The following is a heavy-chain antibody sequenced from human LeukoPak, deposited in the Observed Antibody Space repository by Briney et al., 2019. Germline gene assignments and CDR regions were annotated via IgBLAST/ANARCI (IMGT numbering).Heavy chain of an antibody. D-gene: IGHD3-22*01. CDR1: GFTFSSYA. CDR2: ISGSSGST. CDR3: AKAFYPFYYYDSSGYYYPIDY. Sequence: GGSLRLSCAASGFTFSSYARSWVRQAPGKGLEWVSAISGSSGSTYYADSVKGRFTISRDNSKNTLYLQMNRLRAEDTAVYYCAKAFYPFYYYDSSGYYYPIDYWGQGTLVTVSS. V-gene: IGHV3-23*01. J-gene: IGHJ4*02.